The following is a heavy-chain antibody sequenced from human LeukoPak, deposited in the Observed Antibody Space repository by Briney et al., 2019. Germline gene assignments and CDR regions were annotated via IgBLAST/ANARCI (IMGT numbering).Heavy chain of an antibody. CDR3: ARERTRRQGYFDL. Sequence: SGTLSLTCTVSGGSISSGDYYWSWIRQPPGKGLEWIGYIYYSGSTYYNPSLKSRVTISVDTSKNQFSLKLSSVTAADTAVYYCARERTRRQGYFDLWGRGTLVTVSS. CDR2: IYYSGST. J-gene: IGHJ2*01. V-gene: IGHV4-30-4*01. D-gene: IGHD1-14*01. CDR1: GGSISSGDYY.